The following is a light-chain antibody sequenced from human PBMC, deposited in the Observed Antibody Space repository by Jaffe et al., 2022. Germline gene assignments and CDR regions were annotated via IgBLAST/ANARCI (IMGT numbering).Light chain of an antibody. CDR3: QAWDSSTVV. CDR2: EDR. V-gene: IGLV3-1*01. J-gene: IGLJ2*01. Sequence: SYELTQPPSVSVSPGQTATITCSGDKLGDKYVCWYQQKPGRSPVLVIYEDRKRPSGIPDRFSGSNSGNTATLTISGTQAMDEADYYCQAWDSSTVVFGGGTKLSVL. CDR1: KLGDKY.